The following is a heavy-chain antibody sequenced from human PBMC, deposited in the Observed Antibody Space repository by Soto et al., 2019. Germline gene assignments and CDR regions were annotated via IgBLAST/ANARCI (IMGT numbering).Heavy chain of an antibody. D-gene: IGHD3-9*01. CDR3: AGGLWIRYFDWLPLDY. J-gene: IGHJ4*02. CDR1: GYTFTSYD. CDR2: MNPNSGNT. Sequence: ASVKVSCKASGYTFTSYDINWVRQATGQGLEWMGWMNPNSGNTGYAQKFQGRVTMTRNTSISTAYMELSSLRSEDTAVYYCAGGLWIRYFDWLPLDYWGQGTLVTVSS. V-gene: IGHV1-8*01.